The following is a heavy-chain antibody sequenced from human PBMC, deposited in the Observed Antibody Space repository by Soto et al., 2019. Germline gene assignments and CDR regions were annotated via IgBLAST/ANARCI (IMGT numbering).Heavy chain of an antibody. CDR3: ARQGWGYCSGGSCYSQTYYYYGMDV. CDR1: GFTFSSYG. J-gene: IGHJ6*02. D-gene: IGHD2-15*01. CDR2: IWYDGSNK. V-gene: IGHV3-33*01. Sequence: GGSLRLSCAASGFTFSSYGMHLVRQAPGKGLEWVAVIWYDGSNKYYADSVKGRFTISRDNSKNTLYLQMNSLRAEDTAVYYCARQGWGYCSGGSCYSQTYYYYGMDVWGQGTTVTVSS.